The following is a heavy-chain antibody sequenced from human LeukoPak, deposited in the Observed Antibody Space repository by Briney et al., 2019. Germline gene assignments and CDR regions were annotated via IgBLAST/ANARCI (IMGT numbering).Heavy chain of an antibody. CDR2: ITPDGSST. D-gene: IGHD3-16*01. J-gene: IGHJ4*02. Sequence: GGSLRLSCAASGCSFSAYWMHWVRQAPGEGPEWVSHITPDGSSTNYADSVKGRFTISRDNAKDTLYLQMNSLRAEDTAVYYCSSQISRGGNWGQGTLVTVSS. CDR1: GCSFSAYW. V-gene: IGHV3-74*01. CDR3: SSQISRGGN.